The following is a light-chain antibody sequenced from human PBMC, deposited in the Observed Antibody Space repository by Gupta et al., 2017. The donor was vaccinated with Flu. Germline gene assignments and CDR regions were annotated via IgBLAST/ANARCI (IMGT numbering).Light chain of an antibody. CDR2: GNS. Sequence: VTISCTGSSSNIGAGYDVHWYQQLPGTAPKLLIYGNSTRPSGVPDRFSGSKSGTSASLAITGLQAEDEADYYCQSYDNSLSGRVFGGGTKLTVL. J-gene: IGLJ3*02. CDR3: QSYDNSLSGRV. CDR1: SSNIGAGYD. V-gene: IGLV1-40*01.